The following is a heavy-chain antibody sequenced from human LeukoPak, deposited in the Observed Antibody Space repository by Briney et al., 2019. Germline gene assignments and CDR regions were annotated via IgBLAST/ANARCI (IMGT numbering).Heavy chain of an antibody. Sequence: GGSLRLSCAVSGITLSNYAMSWVRQAPGKGLEWVAGISGSGGGAHYADSVKGRFTISRDNPKNTLYLQMNNLRAGDTAVYFCAKRGVVIRVILVGFHKEAYYFDSWGQGALVTVSS. CDR1: GITLSNYA. J-gene: IGHJ4*02. CDR3: AKRGVVIRVILVGFHKEAYYFDS. CDR2: ISGSGGGA. D-gene: IGHD3-22*01. V-gene: IGHV3-23*01.